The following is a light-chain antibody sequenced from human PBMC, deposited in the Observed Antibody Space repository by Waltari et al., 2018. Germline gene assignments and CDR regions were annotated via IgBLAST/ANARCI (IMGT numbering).Light chain of an antibody. J-gene: IGLJ2*01. CDR3: SSYTLSSSLVL. CDR1: SDGIGVYNY. V-gene: IGLV2-14*01. Sequence: QSALTQPASVSGSPGQSITIPCTGTSDGIGVYNYVPWYQQLPGKAPKLIIYEVTNRPSGVSDRFSVSKSGNTASLTISGLLPDDEAQYHCSSYTLSSSLVLFGGGTNVTVL. CDR2: EVT.